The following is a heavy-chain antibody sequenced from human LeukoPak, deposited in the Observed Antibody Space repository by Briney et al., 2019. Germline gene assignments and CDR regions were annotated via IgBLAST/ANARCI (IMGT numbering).Heavy chain of an antibody. D-gene: IGHD4-23*01. Sequence: GGSLRLSCAASGFTFSSYGMHWVRQAPGKGLEWVAVISYDGSNKYYADSVKGRFTISRDNSKNTLYLQMNSLRAEDTAVYYCAKAAGGNVFDYWGQGTLVTVSS. CDR3: AKAAGGNVFDY. V-gene: IGHV3-30*18. J-gene: IGHJ4*02. CDR1: GFTFSSYG. CDR2: ISYDGSNK.